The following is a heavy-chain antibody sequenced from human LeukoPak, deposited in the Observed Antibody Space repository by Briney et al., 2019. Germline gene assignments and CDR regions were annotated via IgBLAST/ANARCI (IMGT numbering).Heavy chain of an antibody. CDR3: AKDMAGGIAVAGTGFDY. CDR1: GFTFDDYA. V-gene: IGHV3-9*01. Sequence: PGGSLRLSCAASGFTFDDYAMHWVRQAPGKGLEWVSGISWNSGSIGYADSVKGRFTISRDNAKSSLYLQMNSLRAEDTALYYCAKDMAGGIAVAGTGFDYWGQGTLVTVSS. D-gene: IGHD6-19*01. CDR2: ISWNSGSI. J-gene: IGHJ4*02.